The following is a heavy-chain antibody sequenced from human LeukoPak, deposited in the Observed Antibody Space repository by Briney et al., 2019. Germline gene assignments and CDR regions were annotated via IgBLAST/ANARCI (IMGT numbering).Heavy chain of an antibody. D-gene: IGHD2-21*02. Sequence: GGSLRLSCVASGFTFSSYAMSWVRQAPGKGLEWVSSISGSGGRTYYADSVKGRFTISRDNYKKTLYLQMSILGAEDTAVYYCAKGCGGACYSDDSWGQGTLVTVSS. CDR1: GFTFSSYA. CDR2: ISGSGGRT. J-gene: IGHJ4*02. V-gene: IGHV3-23*01. CDR3: AKGCGGACYSDDS.